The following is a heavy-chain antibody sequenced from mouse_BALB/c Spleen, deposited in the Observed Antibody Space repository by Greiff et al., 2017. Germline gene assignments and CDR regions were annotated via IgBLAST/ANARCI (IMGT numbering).Heavy chain of an antibody. CDR1: GFNIKDTY. V-gene: IGHV14-3*02. Sequence: EVQLQQSGAELVKPGASVKLSCTASGFNIKDTYMHWVKQRPEQGLEWIGRIDPANGNTKYDPKFQGKATITADTSSNTAYLQLSSLTSEDTAVYYCARSEGRQIFDYWGQGTTLTVSS. D-gene: IGHD2-14*01. CDR2: IDPANGNT. J-gene: IGHJ2*01. CDR3: ARSEGRQIFDY.